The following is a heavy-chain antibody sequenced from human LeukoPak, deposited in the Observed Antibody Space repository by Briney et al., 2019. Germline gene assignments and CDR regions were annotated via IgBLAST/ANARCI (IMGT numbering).Heavy chain of an antibody. CDR2: ISGSGGST. J-gene: IGHJ3*02. D-gene: IGHD6-13*01. CDR1: GFTFSSYA. Sequence: GGSLRLSCAASGFTFSSYAMSWIRQAPGKGLEWVSAISGSGGSTYYADCVKGRFTISRDNSKNTLYLQMNSLRAEDTAVYYCAKPLIAAAGNAGAFDIWGQGTMVTVSS. CDR3: AKPLIAAAGNAGAFDI. V-gene: IGHV3-23*01.